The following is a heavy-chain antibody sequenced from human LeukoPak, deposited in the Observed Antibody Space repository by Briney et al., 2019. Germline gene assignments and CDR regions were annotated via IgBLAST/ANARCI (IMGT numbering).Heavy chain of an antibody. J-gene: IGHJ4*02. CDR2: INAGNGNT. D-gene: IGHD1-26*01. CDR3: ARDPGVPSPWDYSFDY. CDR1: GYTFTSYA. V-gene: IGHV1-3*01. Sequence: ASVKVSCKASGYTFTSYAMHWVRQAPGQRLEWMGWINAGNGNTKYSQKFQSRVTITRDTSASTAYMELSSLRSEDTAVYYCARDPGVPSPWDYSFDYWGQGTLVTVSS.